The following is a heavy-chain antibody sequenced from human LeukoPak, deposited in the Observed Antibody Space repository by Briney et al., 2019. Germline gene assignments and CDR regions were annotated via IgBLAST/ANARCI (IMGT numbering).Heavy chain of an antibody. Sequence: PGGSLRLSCAASGFTFSSYWMHWVRQAPGKGLVWVSRINSDGSSTSYADSVKGRFTISRDNAKNTLYLQMNSLRAEDTAVYYCARGDTAIAYFDYWGQGTLVTVSS. V-gene: IGHV3-74*01. CDR3: ARGDTAIAYFDY. J-gene: IGHJ4*02. CDR1: GFTFSSYW. D-gene: IGHD5-18*01. CDR2: INSDGSST.